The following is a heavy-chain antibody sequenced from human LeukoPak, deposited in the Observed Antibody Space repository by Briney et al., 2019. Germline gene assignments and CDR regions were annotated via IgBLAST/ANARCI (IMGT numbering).Heavy chain of an antibody. Sequence: PSETLSLTCTVSGGSISSYYWSWIRQPPGKGLEWIGYIYYSGSTSYNPSLKSRVTISVDTSKNQFSLKLSSVTAADTAVYYCARLDGLRYPMVRGVKSADYWGQGTLVTVSS. V-gene: IGHV4-59*12. D-gene: IGHD3-10*01. CDR1: GGSISSYY. CDR3: ARLDGLRYPMVRGVKSADY. J-gene: IGHJ4*02. CDR2: IYYSGST.